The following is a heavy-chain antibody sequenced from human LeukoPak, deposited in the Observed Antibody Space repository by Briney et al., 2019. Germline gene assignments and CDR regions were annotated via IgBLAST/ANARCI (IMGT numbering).Heavy chain of an antibody. J-gene: IGHJ4*02. V-gene: IGHV4-59*08. Sequence: SETLSLTCTVSGVSISTYYWTWLRQPPGKGLVWMGYIYSSGNTNYNPFLSSRVTISLDTSKNQFSLMLRSLTAADTAVYYCARRYTASPGERFDYWGQGILVTVSS. CDR1: GVSISTYY. D-gene: IGHD2-2*02. CDR2: IYSSGNT. CDR3: ARRYTASPGERFDY.